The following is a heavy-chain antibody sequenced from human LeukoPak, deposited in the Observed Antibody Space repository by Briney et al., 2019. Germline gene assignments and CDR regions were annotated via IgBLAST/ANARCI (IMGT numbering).Heavy chain of an antibody. Sequence: PGGSLRLSCPASGFSFSTYVMHWVRQAPGKGLEYVSVISSNGGSTYYANSVKGRFTISRDNSKNTLYLQMGSLRAEDTAVYYCASSCSSTSCSGGFDYWGQGTLVTVSS. J-gene: IGHJ4*02. D-gene: IGHD2-2*01. CDR2: ISSNGGST. V-gene: IGHV3-64*01. CDR3: ASSCSSTSCSGGFDY. CDR1: GFSFSTYV.